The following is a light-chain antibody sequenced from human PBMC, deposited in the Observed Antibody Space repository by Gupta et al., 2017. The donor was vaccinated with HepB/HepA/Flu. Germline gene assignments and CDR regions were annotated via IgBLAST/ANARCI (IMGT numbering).Light chain of an antibody. CDR3: AAWDDNLNGVI. V-gene: IGLV1-47*01. J-gene: IGLJ2*01. CDR1: SSNIGSNY. CDR2: RNY. Sequence: QSVLTQPPSASGTPGQRVTISCSGSSSNIGSNYVYWYQQLPGTAPKLLIYRNYQRPSGVPDRFSGSKSGTSASLAISGLRSEDEADYYCAAWDDNLNGVIFGGGTKVTVL.